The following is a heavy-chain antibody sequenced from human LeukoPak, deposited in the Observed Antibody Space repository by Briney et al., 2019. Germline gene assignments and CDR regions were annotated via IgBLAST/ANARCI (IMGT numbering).Heavy chain of an antibody. V-gene: IGHV1-18*01. Sequence: GASVKVSCKASGYTFTSYGISWVRQAPGQGLEWMGWISAYNGNTNYAQKLQGRVTMTTDTSTSTAYMELRSLRSDDTAVYYCARLGTALEREYYFDYWGQGTLVTVSS. CDR2: ISAYNGNT. CDR1: GYTFTSYG. J-gene: IGHJ4*02. D-gene: IGHD5-18*01. CDR3: ARLGTALEREYYFDY.